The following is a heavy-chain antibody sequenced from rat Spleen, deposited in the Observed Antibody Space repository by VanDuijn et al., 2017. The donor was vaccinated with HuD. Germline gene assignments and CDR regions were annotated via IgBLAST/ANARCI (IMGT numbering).Heavy chain of an antibody. D-gene: IGHD1-3*01. CDR3: TRGGFYRY. V-gene: IGHV5-25*01. J-gene: IGHJ2*01. CDR2: ISSEGRSS. CDR1: GFSVSTFY. Sequence: EVQLVESGGGLVQPGRSIKLSCVASGFSVSTFYMAWVRRAPTKGLEWVATISSEGRSSYYRDSVKGRFTISRDNAKNTQYLQMNSLKSEDTATYYCTRGGFYRYWGQGVMVTVSS.